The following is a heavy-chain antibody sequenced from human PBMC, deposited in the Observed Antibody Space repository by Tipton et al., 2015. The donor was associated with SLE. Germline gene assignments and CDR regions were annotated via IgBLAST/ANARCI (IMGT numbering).Heavy chain of an antibody. D-gene: IGHD3/OR15-3a*01. CDR3: ARVDTIYSFDY. J-gene: IGHJ4*02. CDR1: GGSIRSGNHY. Sequence: TLSLTCTVSGGSIRSGNHYWSWIRQPAGKGLEWIGRIYNSGYTNYNPSLKSRVTMSVDMSKNQFSLKLTSVTAADMAIYYCARVDTIYSFDYWGQGALVTVSS. CDR2: IYNSGYT. V-gene: IGHV4-61*02.